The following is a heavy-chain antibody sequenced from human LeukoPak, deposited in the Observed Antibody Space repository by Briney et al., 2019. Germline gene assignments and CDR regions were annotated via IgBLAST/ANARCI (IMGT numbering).Heavy chain of an antibody. J-gene: IGHJ4*02. CDR2: IKQDGSEK. CDR1: GFTFSSYW. D-gene: IGHD6-13*01. Sequence: TGGSLRLSCAASGFTFSSYWMSWVRQAPGKGLGWVANIKQDGSEKYYVDSVKGRFTISRDNAKNSLYLQMNSLRAEDTAVYYSAKVYSSSWYGTSNDYWGQGTLVTVSS. V-gene: IGHV3-7*03. CDR3: AKVYSSSWYGTSNDY.